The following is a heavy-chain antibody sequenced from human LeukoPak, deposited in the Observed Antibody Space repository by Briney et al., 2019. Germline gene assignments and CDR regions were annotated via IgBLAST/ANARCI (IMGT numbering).Heavy chain of an antibody. CDR1: GFTVSSNY. CDR2: IYSGGST. Sequence: PGGSLRLSCAASGFTVSSNYMSWVRQAPGKGLEWVSVIYSGGSTYYADSVKGRFTTSRDNSKNTLYLQMNSLRAEDTAVYYCARGTYSSSWYRDYWGQGTLVTVSS. CDR3: ARGTYSSSWYRDY. V-gene: IGHV3-66*01. D-gene: IGHD6-13*01. J-gene: IGHJ4*02.